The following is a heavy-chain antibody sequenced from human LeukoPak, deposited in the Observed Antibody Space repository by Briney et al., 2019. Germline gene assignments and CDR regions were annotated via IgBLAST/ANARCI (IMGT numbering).Heavy chain of an antibody. V-gene: IGHV3-30*03. Sequence: GGSLRLSCAASGFPFRDHAMQWVRQAPGKGLEWVAVISYDERHENYADSVKGRFTVSRDDSMSTLYLQMNSLKTDDTAVYFCARDEFDGYYLGPSIYWGQGTLVTASS. D-gene: IGHD5-24*01. CDR1: GFPFRDHA. CDR2: ISYDERHE. J-gene: IGHJ4*02. CDR3: ARDEFDGYYLGPSIY.